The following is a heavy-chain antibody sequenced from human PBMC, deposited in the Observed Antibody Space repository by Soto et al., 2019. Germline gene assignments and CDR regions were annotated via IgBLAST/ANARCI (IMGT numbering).Heavy chain of an antibody. Sequence: SVKVSCKASGGTFSSYAISWVRQAPGQGLEWMGGIIPIFGTANYAQKFQGRVTITADESTSTAYMELSSLRSEDTAVYYCARDQKAARRPYYYGMDVWGQGTTVTVSS. CDR3: ARDQKAARRPYYYGMDV. J-gene: IGHJ6*02. D-gene: IGHD6-6*01. V-gene: IGHV1-69*13. CDR2: IIPIFGTA. CDR1: GGTFSSYA.